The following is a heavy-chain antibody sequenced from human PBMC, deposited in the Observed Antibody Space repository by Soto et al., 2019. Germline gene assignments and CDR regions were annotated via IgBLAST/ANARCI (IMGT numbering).Heavy chain of an antibody. Sequence: VKVSCKASGYTFTSYYMHWVRQAPGQGLEWMGIINPSGGSTSYAQKFQGRVTMTRDTSTSTVYMELSSLRSEDTAVYYCARDQSVEAGRWLHRYGMDVWGQGTTVTVSS. J-gene: IGHJ6*02. D-gene: IGHD3-10*01. CDR2: INPSGGST. V-gene: IGHV1-46*01. CDR1: GYTFTSYY. CDR3: ARDQSVEAGRWLHRYGMDV.